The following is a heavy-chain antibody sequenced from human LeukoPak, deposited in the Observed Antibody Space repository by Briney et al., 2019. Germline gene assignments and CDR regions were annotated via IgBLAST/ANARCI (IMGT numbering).Heavy chain of an antibody. J-gene: IGHJ4*02. CDR1: GYTFTGHY. V-gene: IGHV1-2*02. CDR2: INPLNGAT. D-gene: IGHD3-16*01. CDR3: ARARDIMGLDY. Sequence: GSVRVSCKPSGYTFTGHYLHWVRQAPGEGLECMASINPLNGATNYAQKFQGTVSVTTDTSISTAYLELRGLRSDDTAVYHCARARDIMGLDYWGQGSLVTVSS.